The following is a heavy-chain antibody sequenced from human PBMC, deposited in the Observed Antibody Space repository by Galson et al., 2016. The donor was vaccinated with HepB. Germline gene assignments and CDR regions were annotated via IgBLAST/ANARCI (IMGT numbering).Heavy chain of an antibody. CDR3: ARSTRGYHD. V-gene: IGHV3-30*03. Sequence: SLRLSCAASGFTFTTHGMHWVRQAPGKGLEWVAVISYDGSNKYYADSVKGRFTISRDNSKNTLYLQMNSLRADDMAVYYCARSTRGYHDWGQGTLVTVSS. CDR2: ISYDGSNK. D-gene: IGHD3-22*01. J-gene: IGHJ4*02. CDR1: GFTFTTHG.